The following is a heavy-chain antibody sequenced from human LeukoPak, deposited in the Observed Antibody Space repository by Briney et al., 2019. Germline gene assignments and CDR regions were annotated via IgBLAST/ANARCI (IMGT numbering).Heavy chain of an antibody. CDR1: GFTFSSFW. CDR2: IKPDGSEK. J-gene: IGHJ3*02. CDR3: ARDPYSGGYGAFDI. V-gene: IGHV3-7*05. Sequence: GGSLRLSCAASGFTFSSFWMTWVRQAPGKGLEWVADIKPDGSEKYYVDSVKGRFTISRDNAENALFLQMNSLRVEDTAVYYCARDPYSGGYGAFDIWGQGTMVSVS. D-gene: IGHD1-26*01.